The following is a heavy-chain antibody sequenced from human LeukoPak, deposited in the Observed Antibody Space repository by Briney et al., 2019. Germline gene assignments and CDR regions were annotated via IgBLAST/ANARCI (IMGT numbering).Heavy chain of an antibody. V-gene: IGHV1-2*02. CDR3: ARWPVAGNDASDI. J-gene: IGHJ3*02. Sequence: ASVKVSCKASAYTFNGYYIHWVRQAPGQGLEWMGWINPNSGSTKYAQRFQGRVTMTRDTSIRAAYTELSRLTSDDTAVYYCARWPVAGNDASDIWGQPSLVTVSS. CDR2: INPNSGST. CDR1: AYTFNGYY. D-gene: IGHD6-19*01.